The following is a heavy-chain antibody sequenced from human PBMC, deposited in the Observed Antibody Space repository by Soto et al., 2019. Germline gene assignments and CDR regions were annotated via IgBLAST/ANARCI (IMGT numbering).Heavy chain of an antibody. CDR2: INGDGSST. CDR1: GFTFSSYW. Sequence: PGGSLRLSCAASGFTFSSYWMHWVPQAPGKGLVWVSRINGDGSSTNYADSVKGRFTISRDNAKNTLYLQMNSLRAEDTAVYYCVRDIVAVAGTGSWGQGAQVTVSS. J-gene: IGHJ5*02. V-gene: IGHV3-74*01. D-gene: IGHD6-19*01. CDR3: VRDIVAVAGTGS.